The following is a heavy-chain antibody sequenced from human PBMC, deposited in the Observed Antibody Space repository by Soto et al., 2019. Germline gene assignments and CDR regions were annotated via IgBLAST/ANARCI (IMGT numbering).Heavy chain of an antibody. V-gene: IGHV1-18*01. CDR2: ISAYNGNT. CDR3: ARAGQYYDSSGYAN. Sequence: QVKLVQSGTEVKKPGASVKVSCKASGYSFGTSGISWVRQPPGQGLEWMGWISAYNGNTNYDQKLQDRATMTTDTSTNTAYLELRSLRSDDTAVYYCARAGQYYDSSGYANWGQGTLVTVSS. J-gene: IGHJ4*02. D-gene: IGHD3-22*01. CDR1: GYSFGTSG.